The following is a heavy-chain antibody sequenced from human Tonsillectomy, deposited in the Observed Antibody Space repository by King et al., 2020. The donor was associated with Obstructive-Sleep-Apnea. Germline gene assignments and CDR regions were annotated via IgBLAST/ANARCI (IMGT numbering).Heavy chain of an antibody. J-gene: IGHJ4*02. Sequence: QLVQSGAEVKKPGSSVKLSCEASGVTFSNYAISVVRQAPGQGLEWSVGIIPIFGTDNYAQKFQGRVTITADESTSTAYMELSSLRSEDTAVYYCARVAVDTAMVFDYWGQGTLVTVSS. V-gene: IGHV1-69*01. D-gene: IGHD5-18*01. CDR3: ARVAVDTAMVFDY. CDR2: IIPIFGTD. CDR1: GVTFSNYA.